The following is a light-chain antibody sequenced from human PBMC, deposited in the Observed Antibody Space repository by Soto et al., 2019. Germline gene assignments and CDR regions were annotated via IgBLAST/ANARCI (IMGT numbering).Light chain of an antibody. CDR2: EVT. V-gene: IGLV2-14*01. Sequence: QSALTQPASVSGSPGQSITISCTGTSNDVGVYNYVSWYQQHPGKAPKLMIYEVTNRPSGVSNRFSGSKSGNTASLTISGLQPEDAADYYCSSYTIINTWVFGGGTKVTVL. CDR3: SSYTIINTWV. CDR1: SNDVGVYNY. J-gene: IGLJ3*02.